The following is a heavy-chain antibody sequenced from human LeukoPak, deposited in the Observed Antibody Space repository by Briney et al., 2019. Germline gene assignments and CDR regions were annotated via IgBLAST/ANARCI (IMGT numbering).Heavy chain of an antibody. CDR3: AKAPYGSGTYNYFDF. Sequence: PGGSLRLSCAASGFTFSSYAMSWVRQAPGKGLEWVSTISGGGGSTYYADSVKGRFTISTDNSKNTLYLQVNSLRAEDTAVYYCAKAPYGSGTYNYFDFWGRGTLVTVSS. CDR1: GFTFSSYA. J-gene: IGHJ4*02. CDR2: ISGGGGST. V-gene: IGHV3-23*01. D-gene: IGHD3-10*01.